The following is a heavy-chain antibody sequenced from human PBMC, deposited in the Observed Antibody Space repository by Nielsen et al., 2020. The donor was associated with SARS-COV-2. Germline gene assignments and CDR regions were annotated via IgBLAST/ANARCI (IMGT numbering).Heavy chain of an antibody. V-gene: IGHV3-53*01. CDR3: ARDSVSYYGMDV. Sequence: GGSLRLSCAASGFTVSSNYMSWVRQAPGKGLEWVSVIYSGGSTYYADSVKGRFTISRDNSKSTLYLQMNSLRAEDTAVYYCARDSVSYYGMDVWGQGTTVTVSS. CDR1: GFTVSSNY. CDR2: IYSGGST. J-gene: IGHJ6*02.